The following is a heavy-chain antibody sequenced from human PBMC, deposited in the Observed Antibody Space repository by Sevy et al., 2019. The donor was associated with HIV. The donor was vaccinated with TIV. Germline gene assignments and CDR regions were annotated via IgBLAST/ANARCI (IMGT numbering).Heavy chain of an antibody. Sequence: SETLSLTCTVSGGSVSSGSYYWSWIRQPPGKGLEWIGYIYYSGRTNYNPSLKSRVTISVDTSKNQYSLKLSSVTAADTAVYYCARAKDYGGNLTYYGMDVWGQGTTVTVSS. CDR3: ARAKDYGGNLTYYGMDV. CDR2: IYYSGRT. J-gene: IGHJ6*02. V-gene: IGHV4-61*01. CDR1: GGSVSSGSYY. D-gene: IGHD4-17*01.